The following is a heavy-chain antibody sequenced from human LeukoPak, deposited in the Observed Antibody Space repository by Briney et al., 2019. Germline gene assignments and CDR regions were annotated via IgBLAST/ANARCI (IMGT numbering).Heavy chain of an antibody. Sequence: GGSLRLSCAVSGITLSNYGMTWVRQAPGKGLEWVAGISDSGSKTNYADSVKGRFTISRDNPKNTLYLQMNSPRAEDTAVYFCAKRGVVIRVILVGFHKEANYFDSWGQGVLVTVSS. J-gene: IGHJ4*02. V-gene: IGHV3-23*01. CDR2: ISDSGSKT. D-gene: IGHD3-10*01. CDR3: AKRGVVIRVILVGFHKEANYFDS. CDR1: GITLSNYG.